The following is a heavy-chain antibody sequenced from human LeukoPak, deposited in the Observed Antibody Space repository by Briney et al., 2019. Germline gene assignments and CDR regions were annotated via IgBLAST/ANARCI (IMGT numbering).Heavy chain of an antibody. Sequence: ASVKVSCKASGYTFTGYYLHWVRQAPGQGLEWMGWTNPNTGGTHYAEKFQGRLAVTRDTSITTAYMELTRLRSDDTAIYYCARVDSSGWTGRFEYWGQGTLVTVSS. CDR1: GYTFTGYY. D-gene: IGHD3-22*01. V-gene: IGHV1-2*02. CDR3: ARVDSSGWTGRFEY. CDR2: TNPNTGGT. J-gene: IGHJ4*02.